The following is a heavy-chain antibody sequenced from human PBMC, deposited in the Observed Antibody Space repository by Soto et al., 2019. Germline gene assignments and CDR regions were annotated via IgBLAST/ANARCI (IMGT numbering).Heavy chain of an antibody. V-gene: IGHV5-51*01. CDR2: IYPGDSDT. Sequence: GESRKISCKGSGYSFTSYWIGWVRQMPGKGLEWMGIIYPGDSDTRYSPSFQGQVTISADKSISTAYLQWSSLKASDTAMYYCARRDSLYYYDSSGYYYYGMDVWGQGTTVTVSS. CDR3: ARRDSLYYYDSSGYYYYGMDV. CDR1: GYSFTSYW. J-gene: IGHJ6*01. D-gene: IGHD3-22*01.